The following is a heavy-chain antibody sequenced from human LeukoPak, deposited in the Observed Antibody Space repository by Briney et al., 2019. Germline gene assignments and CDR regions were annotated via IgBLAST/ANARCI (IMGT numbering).Heavy chain of an antibody. D-gene: IGHD5-18*01. CDR1: GFTFDDYA. V-gene: IGHV3-43D*03. Sequence: GGSLRLSCAASGFTFDDYAMHWVSQAPGKGLEWVSLISWDGGSTYYADSVKGRFTIPRDNSKNSLYLQMNSLRAEDTAVYFCARDRYSYGHYYYYMDVWGKGTTVTVSS. CDR3: ARDRYSYGHYYYYMDV. CDR2: ISWDGGST. J-gene: IGHJ6*03.